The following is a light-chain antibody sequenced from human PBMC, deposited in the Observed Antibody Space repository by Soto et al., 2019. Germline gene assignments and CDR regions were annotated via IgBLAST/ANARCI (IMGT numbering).Light chain of an antibody. V-gene: IGKV1-5*01. CDR1: QRITTW. CDR3: QQYNTWT. Sequence: IQMTQSPSTLSASVGDTVTITCRASQRITTWLAWYQQKPGKAPKVLIYDASTLESGVPSRFRGSGSETEFTLTISSLQPDDFATYYYQQYNTWTFGQGTKVEIK. J-gene: IGKJ1*01. CDR2: DAS.